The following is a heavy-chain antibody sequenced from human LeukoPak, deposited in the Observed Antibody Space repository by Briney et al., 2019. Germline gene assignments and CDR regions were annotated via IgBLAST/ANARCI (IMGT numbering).Heavy chain of an antibody. V-gene: IGHV1-18*01. J-gene: IGHJ4*02. D-gene: IGHD3-22*01. CDR3: ARSEVAYYDSSGYYGFDY. Sequence: ASVKVSCKASGYTFTSYDINWVRQATGQGLEWMGWISAYNGNTNYAQKLQGRVTMTTDTSTSTAYMELRSLRSDDTAVYYCARSEVAYYDSSGYYGFDYWGQGTLVTVSS. CDR2: ISAYNGNT. CDR1: GYTFTSYD.